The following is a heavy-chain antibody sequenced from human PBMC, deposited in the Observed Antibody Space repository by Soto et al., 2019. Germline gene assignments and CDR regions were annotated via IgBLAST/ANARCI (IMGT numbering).Heavy chain of an antibody. CDR1: GGSISSYY. J-gene: IGHJ5*02. CDR2: IYYSGST. CDR3: ARDNDWFDP. Sequence: SVTLSLTCTVSGGSISSYYWSWIRQPPGKGLEWIGYIYYSGSTNYNPSLKSRVTISVDTSKNQFSLKLSSVTAADTAVYYCARDNDWFDPWGQGTLVTVSS. V-gene: IGHV4-59*12.